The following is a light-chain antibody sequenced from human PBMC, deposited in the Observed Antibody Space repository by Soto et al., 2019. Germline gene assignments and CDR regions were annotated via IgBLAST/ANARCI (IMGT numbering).Light chain of an antibody. Sequence: DIQMTQSPSSLSASVGDRVTISCQASQDINTYLNWYQQKPGKAPNLLIYDAFNLETGVPSRFSGSGSGTDFTLTISILQPEDIGTFYCQQYQNLPYTFGQGTKLEIK. V-gene: IGKV1-33*01. J-gene: IGKJ2*01. CDR1: QDINTY. CDR3: QQYQNLPYT. CDR2: DAF.